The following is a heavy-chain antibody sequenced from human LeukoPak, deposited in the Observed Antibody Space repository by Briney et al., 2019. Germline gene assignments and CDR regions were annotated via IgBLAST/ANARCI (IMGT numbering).Heavy chain of an antibody. J-gene: IGHJ4*02. CDR1: GFTFDDYA. CDR2: ITWNSGSI. D-gene: IGHD4-17*01. V-gene: IGHV3-9*01. Sequence: GGSLRLSCAASGFTFDDYAMHWVRQAPGKGLEGVSGITWNSGSIGYADSLKGRFTISRDNAKKSLYLQMYSLRAEDTALYYCVKDTAYGVTVTTHFDYWGQGTLVAVSS. CDR3: VKDTAYGVTVTTHFDY.